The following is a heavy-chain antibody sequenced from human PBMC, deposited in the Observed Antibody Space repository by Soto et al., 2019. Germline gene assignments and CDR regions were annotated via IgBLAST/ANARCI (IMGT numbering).Heavy chain of an antibody. CDR2: IYSRGDT. CDR3: AGIGEDVYYGMDV. Sequence: QVQLQESGPGLVKPSETLSLTCSVSGGSMRSYYWNWLRQPAGKGLEWIGRIYSRGDTNYNPSVKSRVTMSVDTSKNEFSLRLNSVTAADTAVYYCAGIGEDVYYGMDVWGQETTVTVSS. V-gene: IGHV4-4*07. CDR1: GGSMRSYY. D-gene: IGHD2-21*01. J-gene: IGHJ6*02.